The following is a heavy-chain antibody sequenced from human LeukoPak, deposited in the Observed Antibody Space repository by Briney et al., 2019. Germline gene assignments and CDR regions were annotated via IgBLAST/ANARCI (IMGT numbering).Heavy chain of an antibody. V-gene: IGHV3-23*01. Sequence: PGGSLRLSCAASGFTFSSYAMNWVRQAPGKGLEWVSVISSSGDSTNYADSVKGRFTICRDNSKNTLYLQMNSLRAEDTAVYYCAKGARGYWTNGVCYSFDYWGQGALITVSS. CDR2: ISSSGDST. CDR3: AKGARGYWTNGVCYSFDY. J-gene: IGHJ4*02. D-gene: IGHD2-8*01. CDR1: GFTFSSYA.